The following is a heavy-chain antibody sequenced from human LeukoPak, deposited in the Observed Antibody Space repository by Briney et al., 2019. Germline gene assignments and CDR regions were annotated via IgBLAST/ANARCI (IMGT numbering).Heavy chain of an antibody. CDR1: GFTFSCYW. J-gene: IGHJ3*02. CDR3: ARGPNSSSWYVGLAFDI. CDR2: IKQDGSEK. D-gene: IGHD6-13*01. Sequence: GGSLRLSCAASGFTFSCYWMSWVRQAPGKGLEWVANIKQDGSEKYYVDSVKGRFTISRDNAKNSLYLQMNSLRAEDTAVYYCARGPNSSSWYVGLAFDIWGQGTMVTVSS. V-gene: IGHV3-7*01.